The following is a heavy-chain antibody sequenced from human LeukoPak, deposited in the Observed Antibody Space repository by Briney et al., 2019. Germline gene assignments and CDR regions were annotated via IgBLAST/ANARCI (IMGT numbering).Heavy chain of an antibody. Sequence: ASVKVSCKASGYTFTGCYMHWVRQAPGQGLEWMGWINPNSGGTNYAQKFQGRVTMTRDTSISTAYMELSRLRSDDTAVYYCARDLWFGEGYWGQGTLVTVSS. CDR2: INPNSGGT. CDR1: GYTFTGCY. V-gene: IGHV1-2*02. CDR3: ARDLWFGEGY. J-gene: IGHJ4*02. D-gene: IGHD3-10*01.